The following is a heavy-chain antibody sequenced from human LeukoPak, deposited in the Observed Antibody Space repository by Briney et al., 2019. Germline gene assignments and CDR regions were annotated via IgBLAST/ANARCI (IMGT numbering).Heavy chain of an antibody. CDR2: ISYDGSNI. V-gene: IGHV3-30*18. CDR3: AKDPDFYY. CDR1: GFTFNAYG. J-gene: IGHJ4*02. Sequence: GKSLRLSCAPSGFTFNAYGMHWVRQAPAKGLEGVAFISYDGSNIYYGDSVKGRFTISRNNSKNTLYLQMNDLRTEDTAVYYCAKDPDFYYWGQGTLVTVSS.